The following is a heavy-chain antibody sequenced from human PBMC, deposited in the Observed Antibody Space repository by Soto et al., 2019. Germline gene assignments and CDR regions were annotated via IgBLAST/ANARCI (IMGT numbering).Heavy chain of an antibody. CDR1: GGSISSYY. CDR2: IYYSGST. V-gene: IGHV4-59*01. D-gene: IGHD3-22*01. Sequence: QVQLQESGPGLVKPSETLSLTCTVSGGSISSYYWSWIRQPPGKGLEWIGYIYYSGSTNYNPSLKSRVTISVDTSKNQFSLELSSVPAADTAVYYCARVEDYYDRSGYYRYFDYWGQGPLVTVSS. CDR3: ARVEDYYDRSGYYRYFDY. J-gene: IGHJ4*02.